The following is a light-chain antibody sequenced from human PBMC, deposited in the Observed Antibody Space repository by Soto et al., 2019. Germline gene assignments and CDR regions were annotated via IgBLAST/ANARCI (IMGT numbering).Light chain of an antibody. J-gene: IGKJ4*01. Sequence: DIQMTQSPSSVSASVGDRVTITCRASQDIGIWLAWYQQKSGKAPNLVIYTASSLQSGVPSRFSGSGSGTDFTLTINSLQPEDFATYYCQQANSFPLSFGGGTRVEIK. CDR3: QQANSFPLS. CDR1: QDIGIW. CDR2: TAS. V-gene: IGKV1-12*01.